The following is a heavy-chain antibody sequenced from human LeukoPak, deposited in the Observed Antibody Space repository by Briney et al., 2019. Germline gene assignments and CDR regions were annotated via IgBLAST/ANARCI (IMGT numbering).Heavy chain of an antibody. D-gene: IGHD3-22*01. CDR2: ISYDGSNK. Sequence: PGGSLRLSCAASGFTFSSYGTHWVRQAPGKGLEWVAVISYDGSNKYYADSVKGRFTISRDNSKNTLYLQMNSLRAEDTAVYYCAIGGRYDSSGYATPFDYWGQGTLVTVSS. J-gene: IGHJ4*02. V-gene: IGHV3-30*03. CDR3: AIGGRYDSSGYATPFDY. CDR1: GFTFSSYG.